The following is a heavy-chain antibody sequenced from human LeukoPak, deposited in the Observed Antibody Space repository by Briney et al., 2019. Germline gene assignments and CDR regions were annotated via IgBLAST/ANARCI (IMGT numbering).Heavy chain of an antibody. CDR2: ISSNGGST. D-gene: IGHD6-19*01. CDR1: GFTFSSYA. CDR3: ARRAPAFSSGWLDY. V-gene: IGHV3-64*01. Sequence: PAGSLSLSCAASGFTFSSYAIHWVRQAPGKGLEYVSAISSNGGSTFYANSVRGRLIVSSDNSTNTLSLPLGSLRAEDLAVYSCARRAPAFSSGWLDYWGQGTLVTASS. J-gene: IGHJ4*02.